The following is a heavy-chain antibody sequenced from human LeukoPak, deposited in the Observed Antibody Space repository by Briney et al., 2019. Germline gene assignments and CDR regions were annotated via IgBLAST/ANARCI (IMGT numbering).Heavy chain of an antibody. J-gene: IGHJ5*02. Sequence: ASVKVSCKASGYTFTGYYMHWVRQAPGQGLEWMGWINPNSGGTNYAQKFQGRVTMTRDTSISTAYMELSRLRSDDTAVYYCAREVYYDILTGYSRGWFDPWGQGTLVTVSS. D-gene: IGHD3-9*01. CDR3: AREVYYDILTGYSRGWFDP. CDR1: GYTFTGYY. CDR2: INPNSGGT. V-gene: IGHV1-2*02.